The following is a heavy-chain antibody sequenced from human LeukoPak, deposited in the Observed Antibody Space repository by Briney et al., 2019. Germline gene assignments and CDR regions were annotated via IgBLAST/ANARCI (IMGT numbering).Heavy chain of an antibody. Sequence: SETLSLTCTVSGGSISSSNYYWGWIRQPPGKGLEWIGSMHYSGATYDNPSLKSRVTISVDTSKNQFSLKLSSVTAADTAVYYCARWGGYSYGFTRGFDSWGQGTLVTVSS. D-gene: IGHD5-18*01. J-gene: IGHJ4*02. CDR2: MHYSGAT. CDR1: GGSISSSNYY. CDR3: ARWGGYSYGFTRGFDS. V-gene: IGHV4-39*07.